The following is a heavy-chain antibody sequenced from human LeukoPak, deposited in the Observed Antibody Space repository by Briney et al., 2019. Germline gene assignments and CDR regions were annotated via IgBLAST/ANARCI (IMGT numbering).Heavy chain of an antibody. D-gene: IGHD6-13*01. V-gene: IGHV3-30*04. CDR3: ARGFSSSWYWGSIDY. CDR1: GFTFSSYA. J-gene: IGHJ4*02. CDR2: ISYDGSNK. Sequence: GGSLRLSCAASGFTFSSYAMHWVRQAPGKGLEWVAVISYDGSNKYYADSVKGRFTISRDNSKNTLYLQMNSLRAEDTAVYYCARGFSSSWYWGSIDYWGQGTLVTVSS.